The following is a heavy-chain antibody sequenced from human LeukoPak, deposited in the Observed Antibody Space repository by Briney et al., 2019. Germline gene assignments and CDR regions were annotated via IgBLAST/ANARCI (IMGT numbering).Heavy chain of an antibody. Sequence: GGSLRLSCAASGFTFSGSAMSWVRQAPGKGLEWVSAISNNGGYTYYADSVQGRFTISRDNSKSTLCLQMNSLRAEDTAVYYCAKSPYYYDSGGTDYWGQGTLVTVSS. J-gene: IGHJ4*02. V-gene: IGHV3-23*01. CDR2: ISNNGGYT. CDR3: AKSPYYYDSGGTDY. D-gene: IGHD3-22*01. CDR1: GFTFSGSA.